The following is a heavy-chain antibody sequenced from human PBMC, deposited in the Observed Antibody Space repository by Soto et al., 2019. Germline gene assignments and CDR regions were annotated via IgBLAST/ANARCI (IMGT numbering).Heavy chain of an antibody. Sequence: QVQLQESGPGLVKPSQTLSLTCTVSGGSISSGGYYWSWILQHPGKGLEWIGYIYYSGSTYYNPSLKSRVTISVDTSKNQFSLKLSSVTAADTAVYYCARDQGGPYYFDYWGQGTLVTVSS. CDR1: GGSISSGGYY. D-gene: IGHD3-16*01. CDR2: IYYSGST. J-gene: IGHJ4*02. V-gene: IGHV4-31*03. CDR3: ARDQGGPYYFDY.